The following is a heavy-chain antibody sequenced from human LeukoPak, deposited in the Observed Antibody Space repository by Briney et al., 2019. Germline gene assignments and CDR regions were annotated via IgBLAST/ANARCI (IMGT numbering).Heavy chain of an antibody. CDR2: IYYSGST. Sequence: PSETLSLTCTVSGGSISSSSYYWGWIRQPPGKGLEWIGSIYYSGSTYYNPPLKSRVTISVDTSKNQFSLKLSSVTAADTAVYYCARFYRLNFDYWGQGTLVTVSS. D-gene: IGHD2/OR15-2a*01. J-gene: IGHJ4*02. CDR1: GGSISSSSYY. CDR3: ARFYRLNFDY. V-gene: IGHV4-39*01.